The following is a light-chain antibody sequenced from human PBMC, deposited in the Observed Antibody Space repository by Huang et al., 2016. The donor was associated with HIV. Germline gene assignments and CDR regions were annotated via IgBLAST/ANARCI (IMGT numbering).Light chain of an antibody. CDR2: WAS. Sequence: DIVMTQSPDYLPVSLGARATINCKSSRSVLFQSNSKNYVAWYQQRAGQPPRLLIYWASTRASGVPDRFTGSGSGTDFTLTISSLQAEDVAIYYCQQYLLSPRTFGPGTKVDIK. V-gene: IGKV4-1*01. CDR3: QQYLLSPRT. J-gene: IGKJ3*01. CDR1: RSVLFQSNSKNY.